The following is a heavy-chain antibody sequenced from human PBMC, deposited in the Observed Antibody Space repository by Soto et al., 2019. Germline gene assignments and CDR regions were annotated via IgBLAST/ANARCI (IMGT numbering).Heavy chain of an antibody. CDR1: GFTLSSYN. D-gene: IGHD3-16*01. CDR3: ARGDYAVDC. J-gene: IGHJ4*02. Sequence: EVQLVESGGGLVQLVQPGGSLRLSCVASGFTLSSYNMNWVRQAPGKGLEWVSYISSSSRTIYYADSVKGRFTISRDNAKNSLYLQMNSLRAEDTAVYYCARGDYAVDCWGQGTLVTVSP. CDR2: ISSSSRTI. V-gene: IGHV3-48*01.